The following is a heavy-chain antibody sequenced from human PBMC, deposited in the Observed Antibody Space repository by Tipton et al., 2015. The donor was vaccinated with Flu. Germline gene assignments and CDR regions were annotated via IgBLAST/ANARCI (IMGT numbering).Heavy chain of an antibody. Sequence: QVQLVQSGAEVKKPGASVKVSCKASGYTFTGYYMHWVRQAPGQGLEWMGRINPNTGGTNYAQKFQGRVTMTRDTSITTAYMELYRVTSDDTAVYYCAREESSSSQDYWGQGTLVTVSS. CDR3: AREESSSSQDY. D-gene: IGHD6-6*01. CDR2: INPNTGGT. V-gene: IGHV1-2*06. CDR1: GYTFTGYY. J-gene: IGHJ4*02.